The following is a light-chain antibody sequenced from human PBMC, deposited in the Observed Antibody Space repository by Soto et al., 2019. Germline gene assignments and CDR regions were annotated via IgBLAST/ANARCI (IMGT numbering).Light chain of an antibody. V-gene: IGKV1-39*01. CDR2: AAS. J-gene: IGKJ3*01. Sequence: DIQMTQSPPSLSASVGDRVTITCRASQSISTNLNWYQVKPGKAPKLLIYAASSLESGVPSRFSGSGSGTDFTLTISSLQPEDFATYYCHQSYTTPLFTFGTGTKVDIK. CDR3: HQSYTTPLFT. CDR1: QSISTN.